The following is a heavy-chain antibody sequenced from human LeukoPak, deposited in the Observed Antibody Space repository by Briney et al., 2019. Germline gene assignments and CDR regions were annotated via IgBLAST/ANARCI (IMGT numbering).Heavy chain of an antibody. CDR1: GFAFSRYA. D-gene: IGHD3-16*01. Sequence: GSLRLSCSASGFAFSRYAMHWVRPAPGKGLEYVSGINNNGGSTYYSDSVKGRLTISRDNSKNTLFLQMASLRAEDTAVYYCVKTMMTFGGVIRTDAFDIWGQGTMVTVSS. CDR2: INNNGGST. V-gene: IGHV3-64D*06. CDR3: VKTMMTFGGVIRTDAFDI. J-gene: IGHJ3*02.